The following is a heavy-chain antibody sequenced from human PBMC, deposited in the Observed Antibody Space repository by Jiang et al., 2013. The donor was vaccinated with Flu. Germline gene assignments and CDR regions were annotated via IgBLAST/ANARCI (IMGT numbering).Heavy chain of an antibody. CDR2: VSGGSEST. D-gene: IGHD3-22*01. J-gene: IGHJ4*02. Sequence: QLVESGGGLVQPGGSLRLSCAASGVTFRNYAMSWVRQAPGKGLEWVSAVSGGSESTYYAVSVKGRFTISRDNSKNTLYLQMNSLRAEDTAVYFCAKLGDYFDSSGYFDYWGQGTLVTVSS. CDR1: GVTFRNYA. V-gene: IGHV3-23*04. CDR3: AKLGDYFDSSGYFDY.